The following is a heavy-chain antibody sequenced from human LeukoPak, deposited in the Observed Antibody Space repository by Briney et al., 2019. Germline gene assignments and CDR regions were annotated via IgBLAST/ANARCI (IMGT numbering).Heavy chain of an antibody. J-gene: IGHJ4*02. D-gene: IGHD3-10*01. CDR3: ARLAKYFYGSETYYFFEH. CDR1: GFTFSDYY. Sequence: GGSLRLSCAASGFTFSDYYMSWIRQAPGKGLQWFSYISSSGSTIYYADSVKGRFTISRDNAKNSLYLQVSSLRVEDTAVYYCARLAKYFYGSETYYFFEHWGQGTPVTASS. V-gene: IGHV3-11*04. CDR2: ISSSGSTI.